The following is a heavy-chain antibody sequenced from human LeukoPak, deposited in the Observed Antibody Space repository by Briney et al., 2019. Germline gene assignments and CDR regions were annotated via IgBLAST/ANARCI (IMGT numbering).Heavy chain of an antibody. CDR1: GGSISSYY. V-gene: IGHV4-4*07. D-gene: IGHD6-19*01. J-gene: IGHJ4*02. CDR3: ARGTLYSGWSYYFDY. Sequence: SETLSLTCTVSGGSISSYYWSWIRQPAGKGLEWIGRIYTSGNTNYNPSLKSRVTMSVDTSKNQFSLRLSSVTAADTAMYYCARGTLYSGWSYYFDYWGQGSQVTVSS. CDR2: IYTSGNT.